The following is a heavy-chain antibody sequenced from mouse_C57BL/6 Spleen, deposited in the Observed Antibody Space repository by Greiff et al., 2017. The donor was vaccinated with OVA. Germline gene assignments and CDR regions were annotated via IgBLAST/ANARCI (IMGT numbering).Heavy chain of an antibody. J-gene: IGHJ1*03. Sequence: QVQLQQSGAELVRPGASVTLSCKASGYTFTDYEMHWVKQTPVHGLEWIGAIDPETGGTAYNQKFKGKAILTADKSSSTAYMELRSLTSEDSAVYYCTVYGYWYFDVWGTGTTVTVSS. V-gene: IGHV1-15*01. CDR1: GYTFTDYE. D-gene: IGHD1-1*01. CDR3: TVYGYWYFDV. CDR2: IDPETGGT.